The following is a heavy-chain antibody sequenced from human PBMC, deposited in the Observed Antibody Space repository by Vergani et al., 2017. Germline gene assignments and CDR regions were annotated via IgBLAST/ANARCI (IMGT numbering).Heavy chain of an antibody. CDR1: GFTFSSYA. V-gene: IGHV3-23*01. Sequence: EVQLLESGGGLVQPGGSLRLSCAASGFTFSSYAMSWVRQAPGKGLEWVSAISGSGGSTYYADSVKGRFTISRDNSKNTLYLQMNSLRAEDTAVYYCARRVRRYCSSTSCSRAEYFQHWGQGTLVTVSS. CDR3: ARRVRRYCSSTSCSRAEYFQH. J-gene: IGHJ1*01. D-gene: IGHD2-2*01. CDR2: ISGSGGST.